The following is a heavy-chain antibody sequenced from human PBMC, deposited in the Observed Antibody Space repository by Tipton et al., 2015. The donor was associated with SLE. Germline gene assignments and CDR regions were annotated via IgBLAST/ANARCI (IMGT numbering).Heavy chain of an antibody. Sequence: TLSLTCTVSGGSVSSGSYYWSWIRQPPGKGLEWIGYIYYSGSTNYNPSLKSLVTTSVDTSKNQFSLKLSSVTAADTAVYYCARASSGWYYYYYYMEVWGKGTTVTVSS. CDR3: ARASSGWYYYYYYMEV. J-gene: IGHJ6*03. CDR1: GGSVSSGSYY. CDR2: IYYSGST. D-gene: IGHD6-19*01. V-gene: IGHV4-61*01.